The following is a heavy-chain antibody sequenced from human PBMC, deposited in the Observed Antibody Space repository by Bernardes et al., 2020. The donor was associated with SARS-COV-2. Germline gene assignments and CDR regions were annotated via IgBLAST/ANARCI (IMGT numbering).Heavy chain of an antibody. V-gene: IGHV7-4-1*02. J-gene: IGHJ6*02. CDR1: GYTFTSYA. D-gene: IGHD3-9*01. CDR2: INTNTGNP. CDR3: ARDPDYDILTGYYNVAYYYYGIDV. Sequence: ASVKVSCKASGYTFTSYAMNWVRQAPGQGLEWMGWINTNTGNPTYAQGFTGRFVFSLDTSVSTAYLQISSLKAEDTAVYYCARDPDYDILTGYYNVAYYYYGIDVSGQETKVPVSS.